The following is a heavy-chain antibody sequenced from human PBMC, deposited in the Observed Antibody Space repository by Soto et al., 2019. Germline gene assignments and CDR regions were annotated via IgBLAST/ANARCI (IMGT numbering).Heavy chain of an antibody. Sequence: GGSLRLSCAASGFSFSIYGMHWVCQGPGKGLEWVGRIKSKTDGGTTGYAAPVKGRFTISRDDSKNTLYLQMNSLKTEDTAVYYCTANTGGFDYWGQGTLVTVSS. CDR2: IKSKTDGGTT. D-gene: IGHD2-2*02. CDR1: GFSFSIYG. J-gene: IGHJ4*02. V-gene: IGHV3-15*01. CDR3: TANTGGFDY.